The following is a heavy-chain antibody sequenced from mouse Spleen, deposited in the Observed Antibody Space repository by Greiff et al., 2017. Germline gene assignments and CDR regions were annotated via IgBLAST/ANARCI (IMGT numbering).Heavy chain of an antibody. CDR1: GYTFTSYW. CDR3: ARSRFHYYGSPYYFDY. Sequence: QVQLKQPGAELVKPGASVKLSCKASGYTFTSYWMQWVKQRPGQGLEWIGEIDPSDSYTNYNQKFKGKATLTVDTSSSTAYMQLSSLTSEDSAVYYCARSRFHYYGSPYYFDYWGQGTTLTVSS. V-gene: IGHV1-50*01. CDR2: IDPSDSYT. J-gene: IGHJ2*01. D-gene: IGHD1-2*01.